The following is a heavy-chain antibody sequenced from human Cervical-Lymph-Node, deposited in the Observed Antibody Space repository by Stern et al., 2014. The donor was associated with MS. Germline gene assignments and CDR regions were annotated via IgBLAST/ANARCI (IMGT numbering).Heavy chain of an antibody. V-gene: IGHV3-72*01. D-gene: IGHD3-3*01. J-gene: IGHJ4*02. CDR1: GFNLNDHF. CDR2: IRNRASGYST. CDR3: VRDSTIFYIDY. Sequence: EVQLVESGGGLVQPGGSLRLSCAASGFNLNDHFMDWVRQAPGKGLEWVGRIRNRASGYSTEYAASVKGRFTVSRDDSRNSIYLQMNSLTIEDTAVYYCVRDSTIFYIDYWGQGTLVTVSS.